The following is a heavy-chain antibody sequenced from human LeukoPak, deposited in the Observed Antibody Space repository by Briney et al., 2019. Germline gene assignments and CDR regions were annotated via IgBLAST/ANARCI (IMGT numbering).Heavy chain of an antibody. V-gene: IGHV5-51*01. CDR3: ARLRWPRGGRSSFDY. CDR1: GYSFTNYW. D-gene: IGHD3-10*01. CDR2: VNPDDSDT. J-gene: IGHJ4*02. Sequence: GESLKISCKGSGYSFTNYWIVWVRQMPGKGLEWMGIVNPDDSDTIYSPSFQGQVTISADESITTAYLQWSSLKASDTAMYYCARLRWPRGGRSSFDYWGQGALVTVSS.